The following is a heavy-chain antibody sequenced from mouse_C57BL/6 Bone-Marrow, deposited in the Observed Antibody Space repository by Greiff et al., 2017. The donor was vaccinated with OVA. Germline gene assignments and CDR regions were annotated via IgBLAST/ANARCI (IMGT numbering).Heavy chain of an antibody. V-gene: IGHV1-69*01. CDR3: ASNYLAWFAY. CDR1: GYTFTSYW. Sequence: VQLQQSGAELVMPGASVKLSCKASGYTFTSYWMHWVKQRPGQGLEWIGEIDPSDSYTNYNQKFKGKSTLTVDKSSSTAYMQLSSLTSEDSAVYYCASNYLAWFAYWGQGTLVTVSA. J-gene: IGHJ3*01. CDR2: IDPSDSYT. D-gene: IGHD2-1*01.